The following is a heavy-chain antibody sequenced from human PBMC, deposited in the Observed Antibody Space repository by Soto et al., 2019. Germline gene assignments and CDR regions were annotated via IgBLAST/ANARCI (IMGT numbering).Heavy chain of an antibody. J-gene: IGHJ5*02. CDR3: AKEVSSRRWFDP. CDR1: GASIRSYH. V-gene: IGHV4-4*07. Sequence: PSEPLSLTCAVSGASIRSYHWSWIRQPAGKGLEWIGRMQHTGNTNYNPSLKSRVTMSVDTSKNQISLKMTSVTAADTAVYFCAKEVSSRRWFDPWGQGTLVTVYS. CDR2: MQHTGNT.